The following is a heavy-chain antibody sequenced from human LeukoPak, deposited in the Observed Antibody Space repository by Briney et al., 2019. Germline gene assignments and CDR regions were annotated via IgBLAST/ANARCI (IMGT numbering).Heavy chain of an antibody. J-gene: IGHJ4*02. CDR2: ISGSGGST. CDR3: AKDKEQLENYFDF. CDR1: GFTFSSYA. Sequence: PGGSLRLSCAASGFTFSSYAMSWVRQAPGKGLEWVSDISGSGGSTYYADSVKGRFTISRDNSKNMLYLQMNSLIAEDTAVYYCAKDKEQLENYFDFWGQGTLVTVSS. D-gene: IGHD6-6*01. V-gene: IGHV3-23*01.